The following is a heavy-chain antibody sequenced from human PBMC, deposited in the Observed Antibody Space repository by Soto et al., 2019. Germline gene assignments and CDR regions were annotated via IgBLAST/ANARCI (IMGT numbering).Heavy chain of an antibody. CDR2: IIPIFGKP. D-gene: IGHD4-4*01. CDR3: GRTLQQLPYFDC. CDR1: GGTFDNYA. Sequence: SVKFSCKASGGTFDNYAISWVRQAPGQGLEWMGGIIPIFGKPNYAEKFQGRVTITADESTSTAYLELNSLRSEDTAVYYCGRTLQQLPYFDCWGQGTLVTSPQ. J-gene: IGHJ4*02. V-gene: IGHV1-69*13.